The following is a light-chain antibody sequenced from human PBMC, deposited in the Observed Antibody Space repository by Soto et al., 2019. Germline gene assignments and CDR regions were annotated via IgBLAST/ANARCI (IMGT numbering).Light chain of an antibody. J-gene: IGKJ1*01. V-gene: IGKV3-11*01. CDR1: QSVSID. CDR3: QQRSNWPRT. Sequence: EIVMTQSPATLSVSPGERATLSCRASQSVSIDLAWYQQTPGQAPRLLIHDTSNRATGIPARFSGSGSGTDFTLTISSLEPEDFAVYYCQQRSNWPRTFGQGTKVDIK. CDR2: DTS.